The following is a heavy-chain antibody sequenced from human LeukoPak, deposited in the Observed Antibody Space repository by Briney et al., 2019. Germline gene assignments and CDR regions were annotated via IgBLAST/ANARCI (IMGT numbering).Heavy chain of an antibody. D-gene: IGHD6-13*01. Sequence: SETLSLTCTVSGGSFSSSSYYWGRIRQPPGKGLEWIGSIYYSASTYYYPNLRSRVTISVDTSKIQFSLKLSSVTAAASDEYYCARQGIAAAGTEVGFDPWGQGTLVTVSS. V-gene: IGHV4-39*01. CDR2: IYYSAST. J-gene: IGHJ5*02. CDR1: GGSFSSSSYY. CDR3: ARQGIAAAGTEVGFDP.